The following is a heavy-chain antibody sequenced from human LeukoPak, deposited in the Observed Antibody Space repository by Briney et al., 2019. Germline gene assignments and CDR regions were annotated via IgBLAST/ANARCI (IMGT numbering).Heavy chain of an antibody. Sequence: PGGSLRLSCAASGFTFSSYAMSWVRQAPGKGLEWVSSISSSSSYIYYADSVKGRFTISRDNAKNSLYLQMNSLRAEDTAVYYCARRHDYGDYGLDYWGQGTLVTVSS. J-gene: IGHJ4*02. CDR1: GFTFSSYA. CDR3: ARRHDYGDYGLDY. D-gene: IGHD4-17*01. CDR2: ISSSSSYI. V-gene: IGHV3-21*01.